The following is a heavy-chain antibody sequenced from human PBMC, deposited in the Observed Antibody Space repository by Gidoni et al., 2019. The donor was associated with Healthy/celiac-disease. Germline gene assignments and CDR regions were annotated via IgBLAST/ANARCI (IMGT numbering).Heavy chain of an antibody. CDR1: GFPFGSYG. CDR2: ISYDGSNK. J-gene: IGHJ6*02. D-gene: IGHD1-26*01. V-gene: IGHV3-30*18. Sequence: QVQLVESGGGVVQPGRSLRLPFAASGFPFGSYGFPRVRQAPGKGLEWVAVISYDGSNKYYADSVKGRFTISRDNSKNTLYLQMNSLRAEDTAVYYCAKEGGSGSYFLYYYYGMDVWGQGTTVTVSS. CDR3: AKEGGSGSYFLYYYYGMDV.